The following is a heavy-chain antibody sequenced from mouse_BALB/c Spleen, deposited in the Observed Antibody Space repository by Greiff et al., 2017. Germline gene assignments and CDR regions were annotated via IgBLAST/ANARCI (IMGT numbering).Heavy chain of an antibody. Sequence: QVQLQQPGAELVKPGASVKLSCKASGYTFTSYWMHWVKQRPGQGLEWIGEINPSNGRTNYNEKFKSKATLTVDKSSSTAYMQLSSLTSEDSAVYYCARSGIYYEYDGGVDYWGQGTSVTVAS. V-gene: IGHV1S81*02. CDR3: ARSGIYYEYDGGVDY. D-gene: IGHD2-4*01. CDR2: INPSNGRT. J-gene: IGHJ4*01. CDR1: GYTFTSYW.